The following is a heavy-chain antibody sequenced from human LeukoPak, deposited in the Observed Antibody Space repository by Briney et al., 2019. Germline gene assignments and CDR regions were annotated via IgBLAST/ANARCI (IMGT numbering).Heavy chain of an antibody. CDR3: AKANIVSTIGWYFDL. CDR1: GFTLTTHT. V-gene: IGHV3-23*01. J-gene: IGHJ2*01. D-gene: IGHD5/OR15-5a*01. Sequence: GGSLRLSCAASGFTLTTHTIGWVRQVPGKGLEWVSLITAIGSTTYYADSVKGRFTISRDSSTSTLYLQMNTLRAEDTAVYYCAKANIVSTIGWYFDLWGRGTLVTVSS. CDR2: ITAIGSTT.